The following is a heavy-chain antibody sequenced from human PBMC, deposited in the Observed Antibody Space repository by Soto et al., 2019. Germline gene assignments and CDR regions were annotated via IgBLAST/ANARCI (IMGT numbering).Heavy chain of an antibody. Sequence: SETLSLTCTVSGDSISNYYLGWIRQPPGKGLEWIGYIYYTGRAHYNPSLQSRVTISLDTSKNRFSLDVTSGTAADTAVYYCARTSKDEYSGYDWSNWGLGTLVTVSS. CDR2: IYYTGRA. D-gene: IGHD5-12*01. V-gene: IGHV4-59*08. J-gene: IGHJ4*02. CDR3: ARTSKDEYSGYDWSN. CDR1: GDSISNYY.